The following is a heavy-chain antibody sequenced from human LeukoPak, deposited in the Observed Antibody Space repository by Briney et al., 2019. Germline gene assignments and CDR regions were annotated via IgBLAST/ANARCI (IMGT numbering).Heavy chain of an antibody. J-gene: IGHJ4*02. V-gene: IGHV3-23*01. CDR1: GFTFSSYA. CDR2: INDSGGST. Sequence: GGSLRLSCAASGFTFSSYAMSWVRQLPGKGLEWLSYINDSGGSTYYADSVKGRFVISRDNAKNSLYLQMNSLRAEDTAVYYYARVTLYGDYDYWGQGTLVTVSS. CDR3: ARVTLYGDYDY. D-gene: IGHD4-17*01.